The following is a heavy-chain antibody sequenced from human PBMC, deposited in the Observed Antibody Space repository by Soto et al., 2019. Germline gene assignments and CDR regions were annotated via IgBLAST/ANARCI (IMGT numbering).Heavy chain of an antibody. CDR3: ARDPRPPSGWLGFWEYGMDV. CDR2: VNPDNGGT. D-gene: IGHD3-3*01. V-gene: IGHV1-2*02. J-gene: IGHJ6*02. Sequence: ASVKVSGKASGYTFTGNYIHWVRQAPGQGLEWMGWVNPDNGGTTSAQKFQGRVTMTRDTSVTTAYMELSRLTSDDTAVYYCARDPRPPSGWLGFWEYGMDVWGQGTTVPVS. CDR1: GYTFTGNY.